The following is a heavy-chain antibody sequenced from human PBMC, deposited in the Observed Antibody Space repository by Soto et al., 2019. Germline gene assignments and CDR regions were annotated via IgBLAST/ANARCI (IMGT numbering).Heavy chain of an antibody. Sequence: GGSLRLSCAASGFTFSSYGMHWVRQAPGKGLEWVAVIWYDGSNKYYADSVKGRFTISRDNSKNTLYLQMNSLRAEDTAVYYCARDSVNTAMVGGYYYYGMDVWGQGTTVTVSS. V-gene: IGHV3-33*01. D-gene: IGHD5-18*01. CDR3: ARDSVNTAMVGGYYYYGMDV. CDR1: GFTFSSYG. J-gene: IGHJ6*02. CDR2: IWYDGSNK.